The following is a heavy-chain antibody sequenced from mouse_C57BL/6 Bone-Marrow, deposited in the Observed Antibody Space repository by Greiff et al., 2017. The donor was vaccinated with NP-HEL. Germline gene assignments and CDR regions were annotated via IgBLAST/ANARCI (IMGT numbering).Heavy chain of an antibody. CDR1: GFTFSSYA. V-gene: IGHV5-4*01. CDR3: AGDGAYYSNYRFTY. Sequence: EVQVVESGGGLVKPGGSLKLSCAASGFTFSSYAMSWVRQTPEKRLEWVATISDGGSYTYYPDNVKGRFTISRDNAKNNLYLQMSHLKSEDTAMYYCAGDGAYYSNYRFTYWGQGTLVTVSA. CDR2: ISDGGSYT. J-gene: IGHJ3*01. D-gene: IGHD2-5*01.